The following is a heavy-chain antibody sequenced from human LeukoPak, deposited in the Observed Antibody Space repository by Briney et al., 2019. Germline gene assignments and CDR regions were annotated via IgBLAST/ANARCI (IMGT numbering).Heavy chain of an antibody. D-gene: IGHD6-19*01. CDR3: ARDWANIAVAGSNAFDI. CDR1: GYTFTGYY. V-gene: IGHV1-18*04. CDR2: ISAYNGNT. Sequence: ASVKVSCKASGYTFTGYYMHWVRQAPGQGLEWMGWISAYNGNTNYAQKLQGRVTMTTDTSTSTAYMELRSLRSDDTAVYYCARDWANIAVAGSNAFDIWGQGTMVTVSS. J-gene: IGHJ3*02.